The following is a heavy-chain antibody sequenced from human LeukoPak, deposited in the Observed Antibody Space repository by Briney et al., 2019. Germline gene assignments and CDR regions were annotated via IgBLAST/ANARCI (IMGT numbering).Heavy chain of an antibody. D-gene: IGHD3-22*01. CDR1: GGPISSSSYY. CDR2: FYYSGST. CDR3: ARGDDSSGFDPDAFDI. V-gene: IGHV4-39*07. Sequence: SETLSLICTVSGGPISSSSYYWGWLRQPPGTGLEWVGSFYYSGSTYYNPSLKSRVTISVDTSKSQYSLKLSSVTAADTAVYYCARGDDSSGFDPDAFDIWGQGTMVTVSS. J-gene: IGHJ3*02.